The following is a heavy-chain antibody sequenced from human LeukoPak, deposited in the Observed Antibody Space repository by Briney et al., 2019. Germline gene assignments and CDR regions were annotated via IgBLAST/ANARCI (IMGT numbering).Heavy chain of an antibody. J-gene: IGHJ3*01. CDR1: GGSFSGYY. D-gene: IGHD3-22*01. Sequence: SETLSLTCAVYGGSFSGYYWSWIRQPPGKGLEWIGYIYYSGSTNYNPSLKSRVTISVDTSKNQFSLKLSSVTAADTAVYYCARSITMIVVVPFWGQGTMVTVSS. V-gene: IGHV4-59*01. CDR2: IYYSGST. CDR3: ARSITMIVVVPF.